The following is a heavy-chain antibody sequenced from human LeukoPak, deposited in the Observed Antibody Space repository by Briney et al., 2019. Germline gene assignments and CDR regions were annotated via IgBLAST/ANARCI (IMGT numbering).Heavy chain of an antibody. V-gene: IGHV3-30*02. CDR3: AKLGYCSGGSCYGRVV. CDR1: GFTFSTYG. J-gene: IGHJ4*02. CDR2: IRFDGSDK. D-gene: IGHD2-15*01. Sequence: GGCLRLSCAVSGFTFSTYGMHWVRQAPGKGLEWVAFIRFDGSDKYYADSVKGRFTISRDNAKNSLYLQMNSLRAEDTAVYYCAKLGYCSGGSCYGRVVWGQGTLVTVSS.